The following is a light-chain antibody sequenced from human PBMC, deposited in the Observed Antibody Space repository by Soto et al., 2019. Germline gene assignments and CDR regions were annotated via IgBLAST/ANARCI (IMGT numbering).Light chain of an antibody. CDR3: QQYDSFPWT. Sequence: DIQMTQSPSTLSASVGDRVTITCRASQDISRWLAWYQQKPGKPPKLLIYGASRLDSGVPSRFSSSGFGTELSLTISGMQTEHLSTFYCQQYDSFPWTFGQGTNVDFK. V-gene: IGKV1-5*01. J-gene: IGKJ1*01. CDR1: QDISRW. CDR2: GAS.